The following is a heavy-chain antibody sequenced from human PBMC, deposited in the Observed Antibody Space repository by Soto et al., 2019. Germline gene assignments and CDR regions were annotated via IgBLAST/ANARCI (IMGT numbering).Heavy chain of an antibody. J-gene: IGHJ5*02. CDR2: IYYSGST. V-gene: IGHV4-59*01. D-gene: IGHD3-10*01. CDR1: GGSISRYY. Sequence: SETLSLTCTVSGGSISRYYWSWIRQPPGKGLEWIGYIYYSGSTNYNPSLKSRVTISVDTSKNQFSLKLSSVTAADTAVYYCARSGGYYYGSGSYFSRRENWFDPWGQGTLVTVSS. CDR3: ARSGGYYYGSGSYFSRRENWFDP.